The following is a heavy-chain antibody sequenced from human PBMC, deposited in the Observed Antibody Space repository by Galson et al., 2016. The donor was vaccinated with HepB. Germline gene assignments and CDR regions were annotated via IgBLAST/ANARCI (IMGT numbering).Heavy chain of an antibody. J-gene: IGHJ6*02. CDR3: ARDTRLRWGKNYYFGMDV. Sequence: ETLSLTCTVSGGSVSIGSYLWTWIRQPPGKGLEWIGYIHYNGTTNYNPSLKSRVTISVDTSKKQFSLKLRSVTAADTAVFYCARDTRLRWGKNYYFGMDVWGQGTTVTVAS. V-gene: IGHV4-61*01. CDR2: IHYNGTT. CDR1: GGSVSIGSYL. D-gene: IGHD5-12*01.